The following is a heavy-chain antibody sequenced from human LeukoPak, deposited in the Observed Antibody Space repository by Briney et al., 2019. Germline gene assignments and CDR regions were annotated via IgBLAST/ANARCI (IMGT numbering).Heavy chain of an antibody. CDR1: GGSTSSSSYC. Sequence: SETLSLTCAVSGGSTSSSSYCWGWIRQPPGKGLEWIGSIYYIGSTYYNPSLKSRVTISRDTSKNQFSLNLSSVTAADTAVYYCARRGFSNYVWFDPWGQGTLVTVSS. CDR3: ARRGFSNYVWFDP. D-gene: IGHD4-11*01. J-gene: IGHJ5*02. V-gene: IGHV4-39*01. CDR2: IYYIGST.